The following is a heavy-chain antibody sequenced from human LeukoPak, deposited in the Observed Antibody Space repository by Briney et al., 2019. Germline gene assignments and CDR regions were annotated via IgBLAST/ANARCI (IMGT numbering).Heavy chain of an antibody. Sequence: PGGSLRLSCAASGFTFSSYAMSWVRQAPGKGLEWVSAISGSGGSTYYADSVKGRFTISRDNSKNTLYLQMNSLRAEDTAVYYCAKSTSWDYPPFCYYYGMDVWGQGTTVTVSS. V-gene: IGHV3-23*01. CDR2: ISGSGGST. D-gene: IGHD1-7*01. CDR3: AKSTSWDYPPFCYYYGMDV. CDR1: GFTFSSYA. J-gene: IGHJ6*02.